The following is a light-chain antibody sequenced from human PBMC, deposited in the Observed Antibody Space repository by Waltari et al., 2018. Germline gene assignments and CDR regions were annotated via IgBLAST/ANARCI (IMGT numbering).Light chain of an antibody. CDR1: SNDVGPFDR. V-gene: IGLV2-18*01. J-gene: IGLJ1*01. Sequence: QSALTQPPSVSGSPGQSVTISCTGTSNDVGPFDRVSWYQQPPGTAPKLLIFEVSNRPSGVPARFSGSASGNTASLTISGLQAEDEADYYCCLYTTNFYVFAPATKDTVL. CDR2: EVS. CDR3: CLYTTNFYV.